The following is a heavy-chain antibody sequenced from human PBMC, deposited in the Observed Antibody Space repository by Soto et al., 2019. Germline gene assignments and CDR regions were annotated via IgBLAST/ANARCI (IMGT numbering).Heavy chain of an antibody. J-gene: IGHJ5*01. CDR1: GFALSSFE. CDR2: THHNGRTI. Sequence: HPGGSLRLSCEVSGFALSSFEINWVRQAPGKGLEWVSYTHHNGRTIFYSDSVKGRFTISRDNAKNSVYLQMNSLRAEDTAVYYCARYLPDPWGQGTLVTVSS. V-gene: IGHV3-48*03. D-gene: IGHD3-9*01. CDR3: ARYLPDP.